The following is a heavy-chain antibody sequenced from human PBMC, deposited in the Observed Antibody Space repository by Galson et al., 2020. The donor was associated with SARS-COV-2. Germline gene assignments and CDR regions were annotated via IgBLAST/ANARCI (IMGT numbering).Heavy chain of an antibody. J-gene: IGHJ4*02. D-gene: IGHD7-27*01. CDR1: GGSISPYY. CDR3: ARSLAHWDFDY. V-gene: IGHV4-59*01. CDR2: FYYTGTT. Sequence: ASETLSLTCSVSGGSISPYYWSWIRQPPGKGLEWIGYFYYTGTTNYNPSLKSRVTMSVDTSKNQFSLKLSSVTAADTAVYYCARSLAHWDFDYWGRGTLVTVSS.